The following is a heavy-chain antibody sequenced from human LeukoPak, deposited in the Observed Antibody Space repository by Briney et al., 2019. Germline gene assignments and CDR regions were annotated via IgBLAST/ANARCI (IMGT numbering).Heavy chain of an antibody. CDR1: GFMFSNYA. Sequence: PGGSLRLSCAASGFMFSNYAMSWVRQAPGKGLEWVSSISNSGGSTYYADSVKGRFTISRDNSKNTLYLQMNSLRADDTAVYYCAKDGLSGDPYYDLWSGYFFGDYWGQGTLVTVSS. CDR2: ISNSGGST. V-gene: IGHV3-23*01. CDR3: AKDGLSGDPYYDLWSGYFFGDY. D-gene: IGHD3-3*01. J-gene: IGHJ4*02.